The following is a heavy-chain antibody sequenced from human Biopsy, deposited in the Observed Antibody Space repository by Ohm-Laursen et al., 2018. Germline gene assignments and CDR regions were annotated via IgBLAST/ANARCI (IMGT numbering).Heavy chain of an antibody. CDR2: RIPYFNTI. D-gene: IGHD2/OR15-2a*01. J-gene: IGHJ3*01. CDR1: GVTFDTYA. V-gene: IGHV1-69*13. Sequence: ASVKVSCKASGVTFDTYAFGWVRQAPGQGLEWMGGRIPYFNTIYYARNFQGRAVITADRSARTTDMQLSGLRPDDTAVYYCVGGQRGPPIGVTVPGDAFDLWGPGTMVTVSP. CDR3: VGGQRGPPIGVTVPGDAFDL.